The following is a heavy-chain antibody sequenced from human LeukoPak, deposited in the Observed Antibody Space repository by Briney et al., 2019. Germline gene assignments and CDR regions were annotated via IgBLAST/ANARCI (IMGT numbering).Heavy chain of an antibody. J-gene: IGHJ4*02. CDR2: ISYDGSNK. CDR3: ASEIAAALDY. D-gene: IGHD6-13*01. Sequence: GGSLRLSCAASGFTFSSYAMHWVRQAPGKGLEWVAVISYDGSNKYYADSVKGRFTISRDNSKNTLYLQMNSLRAEDTAVYYCASEIAAALDYWGQGTLVTVSS. V-gene: IGHV3-30*04. CDR1: GFTFSSYA.